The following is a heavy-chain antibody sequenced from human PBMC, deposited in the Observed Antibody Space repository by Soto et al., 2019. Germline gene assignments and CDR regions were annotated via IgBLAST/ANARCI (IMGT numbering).Heavy chain of an antibody. CDR1: GGAFSDYA. D-gene: IGHD2-15*01. J-gene: IGHJ6*02. V-gene: IGHV1-69*12. CDR3: ASWLKGPDIGNYYYGMDL. CDR2: IMPIFRAP. Sequence: QVQLVQSGAEVKKPGSSVKVSCKASGGAFSDYAFSWVRQAPGQGLEWLGGIMPIFRAPDYAQKFQGRVTITADEFTRTAYMEMNSLRSEDTAVYYCASWLKGPDIGNYYYGMDLWGQGTTVTVS.